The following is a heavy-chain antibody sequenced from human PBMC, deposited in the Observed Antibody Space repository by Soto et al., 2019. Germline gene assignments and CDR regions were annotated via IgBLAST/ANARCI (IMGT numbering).Heavy chain of an antibody. CDR2: ISGTGGRI. Sequence: EVHLLESGGGLVQPGGSLRLSCAASGFPFSVYAMTWVRQAPGKGLEWVSEISGTGGRINYADSVKGRFTISRDNSKNTVYLQMNSLRAKDTAVYYCAKDYGDYEGWFDPWGQGTVVTVSS. CDR1: GFPFSVYA. D-gene: IGHD4-17*01. J-gene: IGHJ5*02. V-gene: IGHV3-23*01. CDR3: AKDYGDYEGWFDP.